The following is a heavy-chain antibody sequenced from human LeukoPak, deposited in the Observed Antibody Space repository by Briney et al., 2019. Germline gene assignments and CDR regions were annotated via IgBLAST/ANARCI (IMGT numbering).Heavy chain of an antibody. CDR1: GFTFSSYG. J-gene: IGHJ6*03. CDR3: AKDGGVRGPDYYYYMDV. V-gene: IGHV3-30*18. CDR2: ISYDGSNK. Sequence: GGSLRLSCAASGFTFSSYGMHWVRQAPGKGLEWVAVISYDGSNKYYADSVKGRFTISRDNAKNSLYLQMNSLRAEDTAVYYCAKDGGVRGPDYYYYMDVWGKGTTVTISS. D-gene: IGHD3-10*01.